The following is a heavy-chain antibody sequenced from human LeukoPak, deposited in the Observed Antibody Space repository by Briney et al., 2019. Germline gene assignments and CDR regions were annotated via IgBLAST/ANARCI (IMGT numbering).Heavy chain of an antibody. CDR1: GYTFTRNS. V-gene: IGHV1-18*01. J-gene: IGHJ4*02. D-gene: IGHD3-3*01. CDR2: ISTYNANT. CDR3: ATDRGFLEHSGYFDS. Sequence: AAVNVSCKSSGYTFTRNSISWVRHAPGQGLGWMGWISTYNANTNYAQKFQGRVTMTTDPSTSTGYMELRSLKSDDTAVYYCATDRGFLEHSGYFDSWGQGTLVTVSS.